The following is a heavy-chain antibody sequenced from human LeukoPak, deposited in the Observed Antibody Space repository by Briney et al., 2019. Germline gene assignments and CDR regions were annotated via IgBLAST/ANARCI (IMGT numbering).Heavy chain of an antibody. CDR3: ARGRLSPYSLPQDYYYYGMDV. CDR2: INSDGSST. J-gene: IGHJ6*02. CDR1: GFTFSSYW. V-gene: IGHV3-74*01. D-gene: IGHD2/OR15-2a*01. Sequence: GGSLRLSCAASGFTFSSYWMHWVRHAPGRGLVWVSRINSDGSSTSYADSVKGRFTISRDNAKNTLYLQMNSLRAEDTAVYYCARGRLSPYSLPQDYYYYGMDVWGQGTTVTVSS.